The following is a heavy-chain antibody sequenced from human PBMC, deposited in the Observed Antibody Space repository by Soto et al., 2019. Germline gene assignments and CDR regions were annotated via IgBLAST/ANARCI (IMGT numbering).Heavy chain of an antibody. CDR3: AHLSPVVGSTFHY. CDR1: GFSLTTSGVG. V-gene: IGHV2-5*02. CDR2: IYWDDDK. D-gene: IGHD1-26*01. Sequence: SGLTLVTPTKPLRLTCPFSGFSLTTSGVGVGWIRQPPGKALEWLALIYWDDDKRYSPSLMNRLTITKDTSKNQVVLTMTNMDPMDTATYYCAHLSPVVGSTFHYWGQGTLVTVSS. J-gene: IGHJ4*02.